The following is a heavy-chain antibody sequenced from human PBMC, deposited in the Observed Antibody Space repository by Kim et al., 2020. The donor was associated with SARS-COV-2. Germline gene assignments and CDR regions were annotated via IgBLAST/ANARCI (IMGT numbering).Heavy chain of an antibody. V-gene: IGHV3-15*01. Sequence: GGSLRLSCAASGFTFKNAWMTWVRQGPGKGLEWVGRIKSKADGGTADYAAPVKGRFTISRDDSKNMLYLDMNSLKTEDTGVYYCNAYVGVIPQWGQGTL. CDR2: IKSKADGGTA. CDR3: NAYVGVIPQ. J-gene: IGHJ4*02. CDR1: GFTFKNAW. D-gene: IGHD3-10*02.